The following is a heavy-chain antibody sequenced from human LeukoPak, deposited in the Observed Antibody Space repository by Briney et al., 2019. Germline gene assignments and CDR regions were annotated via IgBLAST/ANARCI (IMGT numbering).Heavy chain of an antibody. CDR2: INPSSGTT. J-gene: IGHJ5*02. CDR3: ARGPHKRTYDRDNWFDP. CDR1: GYTFTNYN. Sequence: ASVKVSCKASGYTFTNYNMVWVRQAPGQGLEWMGIINPSSGTTNYAQKFQGRVTMTRDMSTSTVYMELSSLRSEDTAVYYCARGPHKRTYDRDNWFDPWGQGTLVTVSS. D-gene: IGHD3-3*01. V-gene: IGHV1-46*01.